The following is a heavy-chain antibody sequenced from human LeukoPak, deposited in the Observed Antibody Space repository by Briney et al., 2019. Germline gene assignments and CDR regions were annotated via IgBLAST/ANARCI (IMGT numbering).Heavy chain of an antibody. CDR1: GGTFSSYA. J-gene: IGHJ4*02. D-gene: IGHD3-22*01. CDR2: IIPIFGTA. CDR3: ARVHSSGYYSLGYFDY. Sequence: GASVKVSCKASGGTFSSYAISWVRQAPGQGLEWMGGIIPIFGTANYAQKFQGRVTITADESTSTAYMELSSLRSEDTAVYYCARVHSSGYYSLGYFDYWGQGTLVTVSS. V-gene: IGHV1-69*01.